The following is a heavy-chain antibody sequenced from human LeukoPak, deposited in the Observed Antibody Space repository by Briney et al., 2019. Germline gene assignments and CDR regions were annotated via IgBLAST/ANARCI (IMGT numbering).Heavy chain of an antibody. CDR3: ARVGVVVHDAFDI. J-gene: IGHJ3*02. Sequence: GGSLRLSCAASGFTFSSYSTNWVRQAPGKGLEWVSYISSSSSTIYYADSVKGRFTISRDNAKNSLYLQMNSLRAEDTAVYYRARVGVVVHDAFDIRGQGTMVTVSS. V-gene: IGHV3-48*01. D-gene: IGHD2-15*01. CDR1: GFTFSSYS. CDR2: ISSSSSTI.